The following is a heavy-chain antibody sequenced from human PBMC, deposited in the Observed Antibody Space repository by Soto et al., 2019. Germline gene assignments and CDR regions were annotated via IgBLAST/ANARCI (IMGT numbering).Heavy chain of an antibody. Sequence: ASVKVSCKASGNSFATDYMHWVRQAPGQGLEWMGRIIPRGDTTDYARRFQGRITMTRDTSTRTLYMELSSLQSDDTAVYYCARDGSHYELDDPGQGTHVTVAS. D-gene: IGHD3-16*01. V-gene: IGHV1-46*01. CDR1: GNSFATDY. J-gene: IGHJ4*02. CDR2: IIPRGDTT. CDR3: ARDGSHYELDD.